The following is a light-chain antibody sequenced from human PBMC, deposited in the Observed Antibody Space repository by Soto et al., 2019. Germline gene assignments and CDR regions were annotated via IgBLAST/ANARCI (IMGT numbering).Light chain of an antibody. J-gene: IGKJ1*01. V-gene: IGKV1-5*03. CDR1: QPLSRW. Sequence: IQITQSPPTLSASIGHRVTITCRASQPLSRWLARYQQKSAKAPNLLISKASRLQSGVPSRFSGSGSRTEFSLTISSVQPDDCGDYYRTQYNDTWTFGQGPNVDIK. CDR3: TQYNDTWT. CDR2: KAS.